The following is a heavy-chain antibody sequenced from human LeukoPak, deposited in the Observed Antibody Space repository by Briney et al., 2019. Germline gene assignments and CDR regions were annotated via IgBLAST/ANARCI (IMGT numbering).Heavy chain of an antibody. J-gene: IGHJ4*02. Sequence: GASVKVSCKASGYTFTSYGISWVRQAPGQGLEWMGWISAYNGNTNYAQKLRGRVTMTTDTSTSTAYMELRSLRSDDTAVYYCARVTGNYGSGSYGDYWGQGTLVTVSS. CDR3: ARVTGNYGSGSYGDY. D-gene: IGHD3-10*01. CDR1: GYTFTSYG. V-gene: IGHV1-18*01. CDR2: ISAYNGNT.